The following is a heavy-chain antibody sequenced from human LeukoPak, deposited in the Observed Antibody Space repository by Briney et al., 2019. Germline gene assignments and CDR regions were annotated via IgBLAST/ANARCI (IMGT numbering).Heavy chain of an antibody. CDR1: GYSISSGYY. CDR3: ASRGVGSGRYRDY. D-gene: IGHD6-19*01. J-gene: IGHJ4*02. V-gene: IGHV4-38-2*01. Sequence: SETLSLTCAVSGYSISSGYYWGWIRQPPGKGLEWIGSIYHSGSTYYNSSLKSRVIISVDTTKNQFSLKLSSVTAADTAVYYCASRGVGSGRYRDYWGQGTLITVSS. CDR2: IYHSGST.